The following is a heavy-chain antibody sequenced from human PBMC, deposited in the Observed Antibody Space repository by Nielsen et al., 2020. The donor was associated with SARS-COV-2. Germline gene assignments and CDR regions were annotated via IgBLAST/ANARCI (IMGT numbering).Heavy chain of an antibody. V-gene: IGHV3-74*01. CDR3: VRGLQVPNGLAHR. J-gene: IGHJ4*02. CDR2: INSDGSST. Sequence: GESLKLSCASSAFTFSTCWMHWVRQAPGKGLVWVSRINSDGSSTSYADSVKGRFTISRDNAKNTLYLQMNSLRAEDTAVYYCVRGLQVPNGLAHRWGQGTLVTVSS. CDR1: AFTFSTCW. D-gene: IGHD3-16*01.